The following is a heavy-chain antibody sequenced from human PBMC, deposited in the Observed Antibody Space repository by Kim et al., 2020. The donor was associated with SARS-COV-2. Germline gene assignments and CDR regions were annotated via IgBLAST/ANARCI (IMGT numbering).Heavy chain of an antibody. J-gene: IGHJ4*01. V-gene: IGHV3-15*01. CDR2: IKSKTDGSTT. CDR3: VTGGGSSSTRSSANY. D-gene: IGHD2-2*01. Sequence: GGSLRLSCAASGFTFSNAWMSWVRQAPGKGLEWVGRIKSKTDGSTTAYAATVQGRFTIYSDDSTNKLQLQMHRLKNADISVYYCVTGGGSSSTRSSANY. CDR1: GFTFSNAW.